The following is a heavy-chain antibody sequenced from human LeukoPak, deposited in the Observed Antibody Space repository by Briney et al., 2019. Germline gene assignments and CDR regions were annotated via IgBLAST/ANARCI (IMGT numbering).Heavy chain of an antibody. Sequence: GGSLRLSCAASGFTFSSYWMHWVRQAPGKGLVWVSRIKTDGSDTSYADSVKGRFTTSRDNAKNTLYLQMNSMSAEDTAVYYCAGGGSSGCLDYWGQGTLVTVSS. CDR3: AGGGSSGCLDY. D-gene: IGHD6-19*01. CDR2: IKTDGSDT. J-gene: IGHJ4*02. CDR1: GFTFSSYW. V-gene: IGHV3-74*01.